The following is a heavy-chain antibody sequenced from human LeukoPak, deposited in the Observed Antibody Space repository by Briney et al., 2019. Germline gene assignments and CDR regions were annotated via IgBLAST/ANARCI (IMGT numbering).Heavy chain of an antibody. J-gene: IGHJ4*02. Sequence: GGSLRLSCAASGFTFSSYAMSWVRQAPGKGLEWVSAISGSGGSTYYADSVKGRFTISRDNSKNTLYLQMNSLRAEDTAVYYRAKVAHVAEVAATPANFDYWGQGTLVTVSS. CDR2: ISGSGGST. D-gene: IGHD2-15*01. V-gene: IGHV3-23*01. CDR3: AKVAHVAEVAATPANFDY. CDR1: GFTFSSYA.